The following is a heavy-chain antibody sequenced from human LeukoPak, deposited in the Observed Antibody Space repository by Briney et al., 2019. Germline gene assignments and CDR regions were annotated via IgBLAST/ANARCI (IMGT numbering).Heavy chain of an antibody. CDR3: ARSSREGAWFDP. J-gene: IGHJ5*02. CDR2: IYYSGST. V-gene: IGHV4-59*12. Sequence: SETLSLTCTVSGGSISSYYWSWIRQPPGKGLEWIGYIYYSGSTYYNPSLKSRVTISVDTSKNQFSLKLSSVTAADTAVYYCARSSREGAWFDPWGQGTLVTVSS. D-gene: IGHD1-26*01. CDR1: GGSISSYY.